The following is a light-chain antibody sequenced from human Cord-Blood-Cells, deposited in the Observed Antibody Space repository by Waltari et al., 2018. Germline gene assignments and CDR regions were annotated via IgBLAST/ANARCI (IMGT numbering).Light chain of an antibody. V-gene: IGLV2-14*01. Sequence: QSALTQPASVSGSPGQSITISCTGTSSAVGGYNFVSWYQQHPGKAPKLMLYDVSKRPSGVSNRFSGSKSGNTASLTISGLQAEDEADYYCSSYTSSSTLVFGGGTKLTVL. CDR1: SSAVGGYNF. J-gene: IGLJ3*02. CDR3: SSYTSSSTLV. CDR2: DVS.